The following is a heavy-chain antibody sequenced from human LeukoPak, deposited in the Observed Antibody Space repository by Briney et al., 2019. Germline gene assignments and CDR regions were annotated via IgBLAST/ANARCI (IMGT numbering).Heavy chain of an antibody. D-gene: IGHD1-26*01. CDR2: IYYSGST. Sequence: SETLSLTCTVSGGSIGSYYWNWIRQPPGKGLEWIAYIYYSGSTNYNPSLKSRVTISVDTSKNQFSLKLSSVTAADAAVYYCARDVGATPGWFDPWGQGTLVTVSS. CDR3: ARDVGATPGWFDP. V-gene: IGHV4-59*01. CDR1: GGSIGSYY. J-gene: IGHJ5*02.